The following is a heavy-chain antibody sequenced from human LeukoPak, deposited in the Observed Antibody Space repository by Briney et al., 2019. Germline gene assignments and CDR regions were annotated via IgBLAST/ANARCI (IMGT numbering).Heavy chain of an antibody. CDR2: INPNSGGT. Sequence: ASVKVSCKASGYTFTGYYMHWVRQAPGRGLEWMGWINPNSGGTNYAQKFQGRVTMTRDTSISTAYMELSRLRSDDTAVYYCARDMFGGRYSSGWYGVGDYWGQGTLVTVSS. CDR3: ARDMFGGRYSSGWYGVGDY. CDR1: GYTFTGYY. V-gene: IGHV1-2*02. J-gene: IGHJ4*02. D-gene: IGHD6-19*01.